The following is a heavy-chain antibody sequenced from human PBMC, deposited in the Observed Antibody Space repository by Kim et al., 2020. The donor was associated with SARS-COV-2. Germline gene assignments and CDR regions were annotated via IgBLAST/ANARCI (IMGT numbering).Heavy chain of an antibody. CDR2: NNSGRT. D-gene: IGHD2-8*01. CDR3: ARGYYH. V-gene: IGHV4-34*01. J-gene: IGHJ5*02. Sequence: NNSGRTNYNPSLKSRVTISVDTAKNQFSLKRSSVTAADTAVYYCARGYYHWGQGTLVTVSS.